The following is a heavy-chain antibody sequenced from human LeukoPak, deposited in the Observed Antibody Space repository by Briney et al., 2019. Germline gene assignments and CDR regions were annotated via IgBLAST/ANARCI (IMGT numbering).Heavy chain of an antibody. CDR3: AKAGAYYDILTDYYYYYGMDV. CDR1: GFTFDDYA. J-gene: IGHJ6*02. D-gene: IGHD3-9*01. V-gene: IGHV3-9*01. CDR2: ISWNSGSI. Sequence: GGSLRLSCAASGFTFDDYAMHWVRQAPGKGLEWVSGISWNSGSIGYADSVKGRFTISRDNAKNSLYLQMNSLRAEDTALYYCAKAGAYYDILTDYYYYYGMDVWGQGTTATVSS.